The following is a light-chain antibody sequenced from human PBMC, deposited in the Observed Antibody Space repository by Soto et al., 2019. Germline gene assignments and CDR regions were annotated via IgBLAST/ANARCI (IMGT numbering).Light chain of an antibody. CDR1: QSVSSSY. V-gene: IGKV3-20*01. CDR2: GAS. J-gene: IGKJ5*01. Sequence: EIVLTQSPGTLSLSPGERATLSCRASQSVSSSYLAWYQQKPGQAPRLLIYGASTRATGSPDRFSGSVSGTDFSLTISRLEPEDFAVYYCQQYGSSPITFGQGTRLEIK. CDR3: QQYGSSPIT.